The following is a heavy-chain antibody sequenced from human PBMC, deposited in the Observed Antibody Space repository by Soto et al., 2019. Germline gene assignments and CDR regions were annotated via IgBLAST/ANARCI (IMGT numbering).Heavy chain of an antibody. CDR1: GFTFSSYW. CDR3: ARVRGGYCSGATCYGAFDI. Sequence: EVQLVESGGDLVQPGGSLRLSCAASGFTFSSYWMSWVRQVPGKGLEWVANIKQDVSETYYGDSVKGRFTISRDNANNSLFLQMNSLRAEDTAVYSCARVRGGYCSGATCYGAFDIWGQGTMVTVSS. CDR2: IKQDVSET. J-gene: IGHJ3*02. V-gene: IGHV3-7*04. D-gene: IGHD2-15*01.